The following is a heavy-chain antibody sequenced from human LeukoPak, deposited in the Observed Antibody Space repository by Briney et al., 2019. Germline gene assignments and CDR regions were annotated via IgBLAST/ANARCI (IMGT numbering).Heavy chain of an antibody. V-gene: IGHV4-59*01. J-gene: IGHJ4*02. CDR1: GGSISSYY. Sequence: SETLSLTCTVSGGSISSYYWSWVRQPPGKGLEWIGNIYYSGSTNYNPSLKSRVTISVDTSKNQFSLKLSSVTAADTAVYYCARSDCSGGSCYFGYFDYWGQGTLVTVSS. CDR3: ARSDCSGGSCYFGYFDY. CDR2: IYYSGST. D-gene: IGHD2-15*01.